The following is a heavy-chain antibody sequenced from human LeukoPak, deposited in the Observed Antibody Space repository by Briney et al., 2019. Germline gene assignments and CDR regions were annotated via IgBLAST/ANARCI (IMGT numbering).Heavy chain of an antibody. CDR2: IRYDGSNK. V-gene: IGHV3-30*02. CDR3: AAEYSSSSDAFDI. CDR1: GFTFSSYG. J-gene: IGHJ3*02. D-gene: IGHD6-6*01. Sequence: GGSLRLSCAASGFTFSSYGMHWVRQAPGKGLEGVAFIRYDGSNKYYADSVKGRFTISRDNSKNTLYLQMNSLRAEDTAVYYCAAEYSSSSDAFDIWGQGTMVTVSS.